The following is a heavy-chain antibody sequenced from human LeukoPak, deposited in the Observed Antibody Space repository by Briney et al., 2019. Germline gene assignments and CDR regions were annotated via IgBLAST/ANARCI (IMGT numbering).Heavy chain of an antibody. V-gene: IGHV3-23*01. D-gene: IGHD3-22*01. CDR2: INTDGSGT. J-gene: IGHJ4*02. CDR1: GFTFSGNA. Sequence: GGSLRLSCAASGFTFSGNAMSWVRQAPGKGLVWVSRINTDGSGTNYADFVKGRFTISRDNSKNTLYLQMNSLRAEDTAVYYCAKDDGEPPNYYDSSGAHNDYWGQGTLVTVSS. CDR3: AKDDGEPPNYYDSSGAHNDY.